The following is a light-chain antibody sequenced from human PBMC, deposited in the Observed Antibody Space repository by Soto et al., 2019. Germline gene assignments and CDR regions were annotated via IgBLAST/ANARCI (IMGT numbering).Light chain of an antibody. V-gene: IGKV3-15*01. Sequence: EIVMTQSPATLSVSPGERATLSCRASQGVTTNLAWYQKKPGQAPRLLIYGASTRDTGIPARFSGSGSGTEFTLNIRRLQSEDFAVYYCQQYNTWPITFGGGTKVEIK. CDR1: QGVTTN. J-gene: IGKJ4*01. CDR3: QQYNTWPIT. CDR2: GAS.